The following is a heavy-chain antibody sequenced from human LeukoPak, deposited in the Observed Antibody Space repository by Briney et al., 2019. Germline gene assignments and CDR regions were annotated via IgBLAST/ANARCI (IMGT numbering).Heavy chain of an antibody. J-gene: IGHJ4*02. CDR3: ARDPYRNYYDSTLTGDY. CDR2: INPNSGGT. Sequence: ASVKVSCKASGYTFTGYYMHWVRQAPGQGLEWMGWINPNSGGTNYAQKFQGRVTMTRDTSISTAYMELSRLRSDDTAVYYCARDPYRNYYDSTLTGDYWGQGTLVTVSS. V-gene: IGHV1-2*02. D-gene: IGHD3-22*01. CDR1: GYTFTGYY.